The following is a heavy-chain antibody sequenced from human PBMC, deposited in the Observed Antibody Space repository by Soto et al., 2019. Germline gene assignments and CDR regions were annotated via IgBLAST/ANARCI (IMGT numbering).Heavy chain of an antibody. J-gene: IGHJ6*02. CDR1: GGTFRSYT. D-gene: IGHD2-21*01. CDR3: ASVVDGSGCRRAV. CDR2: IIPILGIA. V-gene: IGHV1-69*02. Sequence: QVQLVQSGAEVKKPGSSVKVSCNASGGTFRSYTISWVRQAPGQGHEWMGRIIPILGIANYAQKFQGRVTINADKSASNRYFELRSLRSEYTAMYYFASVVDGSGCRRAVGGQGTTF.